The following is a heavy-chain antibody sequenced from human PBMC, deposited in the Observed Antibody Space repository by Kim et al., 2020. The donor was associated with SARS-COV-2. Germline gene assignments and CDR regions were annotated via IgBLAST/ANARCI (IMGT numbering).Heavy chain of an antibody. J-gene: IGHJ4*02. CDR3: ARGGYYFVGYFDY. D-gene: IGHD3-22*01. Sequence: YTPSLKSRVTISVDTSKNQFSLKLSSVTAADTAVYYCARGGYYFVGYFDYWGQGTLVTVSS. V-gene: IGHV4-31*02.